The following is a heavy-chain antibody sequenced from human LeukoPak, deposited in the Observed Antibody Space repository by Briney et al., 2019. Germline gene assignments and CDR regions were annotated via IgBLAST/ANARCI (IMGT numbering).Heavy chain of an antibody. CDR1: GFTFSDYY. D-gene: IGHD6-6*01. V-gene: IGHV3-11*05. Sequence: GGSLRLSCVASGFTFSDYYMSWIRQAPGKGLEWVSYISSSSSYTNYADSLKGRFTISRDNAKNSLYLQMNSLRAEDTAVYYCARASKRMTTARLVDYWGQGTLVTVSS. J-gene: IGHJ4*02. CDR2: ISSSSSYT. CDR3: ARASKRMTTARLVDY.